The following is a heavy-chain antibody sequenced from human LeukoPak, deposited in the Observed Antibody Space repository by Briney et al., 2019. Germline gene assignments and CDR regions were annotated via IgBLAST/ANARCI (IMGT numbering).Heavy chain of an antibody. D-gene: IGHD3-10*01. V-gene: IGHV1-2*02. CDR2: INPNSGGT. Sequence: ASVKVSCKASGYTFTGYYMHWVRQAPGQGLEWMGWINPNSGGTNYAQKFQGRVTMTRDTSISTAYMELSRLRSDDTAVYYCARDEYYYGSGSYPGWFDPWGQGTLVTVSS. J-gene: IGHJ5*02. CDR1: GYTFTGYY. CDR3: ARDEYYYGSGSYPGWFDP.